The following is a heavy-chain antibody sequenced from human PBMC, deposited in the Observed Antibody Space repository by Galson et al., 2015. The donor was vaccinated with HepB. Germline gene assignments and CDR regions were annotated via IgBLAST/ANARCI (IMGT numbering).Heavy chain of an antibody. D-gene: IGHD3-22*01. Sequence: SLRLSCAGSGFTFSRYWMSWVRQAPGKGLEWVANIKQDGSEKYYVDSVKGRFTISRDNAKNSLYLQINSLRAEDTAVYYCARDLENIYDGSGYWGQGTLVTVSS. CDR1: GFTFSRYW. V-gene: IGHV3-7*01. J-gene: IGHJ4*02. CDR2: IKQDGSEK. CDR3: ARDLENIYDGSGY.